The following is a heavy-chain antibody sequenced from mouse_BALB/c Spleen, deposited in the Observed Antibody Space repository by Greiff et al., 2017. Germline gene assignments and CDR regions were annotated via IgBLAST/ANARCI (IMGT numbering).Heavy chain of an antibody. J-gene: IGHJ4*01. CDR2: ISYSGST. V-gene: IGHV3-2*02. Sequence: DVQLQESGPGLVKPSQSLSLTCTVTGYSITSDYAWNWIRQFPGNKLEWMGYISYSGSTSYNPSLKSRISITRDTSKNQFFLQLNSVTTEDTATYYCARARYGENAMDYWGQGTSVTVSS. D-gene: IGHD2-12*01. CDR1: GYSITSDYA. CDR3: ARARYGENAMDY.